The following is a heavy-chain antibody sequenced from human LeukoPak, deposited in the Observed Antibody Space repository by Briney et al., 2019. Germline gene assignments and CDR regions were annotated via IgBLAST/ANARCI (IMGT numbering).Heavy chain of an antibody. J-gene: IGHJ4*02. D-gene: IGHD3-22*01. V-gene: IGHV3-21*01. CDR2: ISSSSSYI. Sequence: GGSLRLSCAASGFTFSSYSMNWVHQAPGKELEWVSSISSSSSYIYYADSVKGRFTISRDNAKNSLYLQMNSLRAEDTAVYYCARERYYYDSSGFDYWGQGTLVTVSS. CDR3: ARERYYYDSSGFDY. CDR1: GFTFSSYS.